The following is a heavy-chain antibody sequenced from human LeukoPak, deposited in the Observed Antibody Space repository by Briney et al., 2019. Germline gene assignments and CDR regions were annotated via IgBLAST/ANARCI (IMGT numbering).Heavy chain of an antibody. J-gene: IGHJ4*02. V-gene: IGHV4-39*01. CDR1: GGPISSSIYY. Sequence: PSETLSLTCTVSGGPISSSIYYWDWIRQPPGKGLEWIGSIYSSGSTYYNPSLKSRVTISVDTSKNQFSLKLSSVTAADTAVYYCARHKWNDADYFDFWGQGTLVTVSS. CDR3: ARHKWNDADYFDF. D-gene: IGHD1-1*01. CDR2: IYSSGST.